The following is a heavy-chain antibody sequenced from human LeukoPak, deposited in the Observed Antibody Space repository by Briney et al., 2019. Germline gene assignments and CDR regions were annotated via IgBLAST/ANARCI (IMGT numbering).Heavy chain of an antibody. CDR1: GGSISSYY. V-gene: IGHV4-59*01. D-gene: IGHD1-26*01. CDR2: IYYSGST. Sequence: SETLSLTCTVSGGSISSYYWSWIRQPPGKGLEWIGYIYYSGSTNYNPSLKSRVTISVGTSKNQFSLKLSSVTAADTAVYYCARMHGGYGRTRWFDPWGQGTLVTVSS. CDR3: ARMHGGYGRTRWFDP. J-gene: IGHJ5*02.